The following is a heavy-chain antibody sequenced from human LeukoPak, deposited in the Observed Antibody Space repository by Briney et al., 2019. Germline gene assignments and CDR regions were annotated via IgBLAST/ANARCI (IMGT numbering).Heavy chain of an antibody. V-gene: IGHV4-59*01. Sequence: PSETLSLTCTVSGGSINSYYWSWIRQPPGKGLEWIGYIYYSGNTYYNPAFKSRVTISVDTSKNQFSLKLSSVTAADTAMYYCARAVVEMASMIDYWGQGIVVSVSS. CDR2: IYYSGNT. CDR1: GGSINSYY. CDR3: ARAVVEMASMIDY. J-gene: IGHJ4*02. D-gene: IGHD5-24*01.